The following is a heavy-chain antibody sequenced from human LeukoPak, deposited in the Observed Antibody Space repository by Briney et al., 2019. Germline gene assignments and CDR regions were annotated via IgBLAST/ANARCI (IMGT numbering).Heavy chain of an antibody. Sequence: PGGSLRLSCAASGFTFSSYWVSWVRQAPGKGLEWVANIKQDGSEKYYVDSVKGRFTISRDNAKNSLYLQMNSLRAEDTAVYYCARGDYGDLFDYWGQGTLVTVSS. CDR1: GFTFSSYW. CDR3: ARGDYGDLFDY. CDR2: IKQDGSEK. J-gene: IGHJ4*02. V-gene: IGHV3-7*04. D-gene: IGHD4-17*01.